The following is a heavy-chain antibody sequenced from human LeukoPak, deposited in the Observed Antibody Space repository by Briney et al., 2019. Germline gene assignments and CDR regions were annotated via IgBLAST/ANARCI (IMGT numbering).Heavy chain of an antibody. Sequence: GESLQISCQGSRYSFTSYLIGWVGQMARKGLEWMGFVNPADSDTRYSPSFQGQVIISADKSISTAYLQWSSLRASDTAIYYCASVTCTTTCAFDMWGQGTMISVSS. CDR3: ASVTCTTTCAFDM. V-gene: IGHV5-51*01. J-gene: IGHJ3*02. D-gene: IGHD2-8*01. CDR1: RYSFTSYL. CDR2: VNPADSDT.